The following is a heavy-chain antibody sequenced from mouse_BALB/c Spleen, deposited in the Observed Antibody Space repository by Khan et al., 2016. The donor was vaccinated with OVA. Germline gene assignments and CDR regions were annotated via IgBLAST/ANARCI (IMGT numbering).Heavy chain of an antibody. CDR3: ARIAYYYDSEGFAY. Sequence: EVELVESGGDLVKPGGSLKLSCAASGFTFSTYGMSWVRQTPDKRLEWVATVSTGGGYTYYPDSVKGRFTISRDNAKNTLYLQMSSLKSEDTAMFYGARIAYYYDSEGFAYWGQGTLVTVSA. CDR2: VSTGGGYT. CDR1: GFTFSTYG. J-gene: IGHJ3*01. D-gene: IGHD1-1*01. V-gene: IGHV5-6*01.